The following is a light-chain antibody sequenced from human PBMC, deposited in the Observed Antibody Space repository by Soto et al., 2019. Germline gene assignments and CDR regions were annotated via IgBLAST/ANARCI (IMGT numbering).Light chain of an antibody. J-gene: IGKJ2*01. V-gene: IGKV3-20*01. CDR2: GAS. CDR3: QQYGSSPHT. CDR1: QSVSSSY. Sequence: EIVLTQSPDTLSLSPGERVILSCRASQSVSSSYLAWYQHKPGQAPRLLIYGASSRATGIPDRFSGSGSGTDFTLTISRLEPEDFAVYYCQQYGSSPHTFGQGTKLEIK.